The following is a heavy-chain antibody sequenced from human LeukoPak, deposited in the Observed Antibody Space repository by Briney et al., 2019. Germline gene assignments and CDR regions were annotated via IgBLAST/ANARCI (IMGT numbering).Heavy chain of an antibody. D-gene: IGHD3-22*01. V-gene: IGHV3-23*01. CDR3: AKALRYYYDSSPFDY. CDR2: IGGSGDST. J-gene: IGHJ4*02. CDR1: GFTFSNYA. Sequence: GSLILSCAASGFTFSNYAMSWVRPAPGKGLEWVSAIGGSGDSTYYADSVKGRFTISRDNSRNTLYLQMNSLRAEDTAVYYCAKALRYYYDSSPFDYWGQGTLVTVSS.